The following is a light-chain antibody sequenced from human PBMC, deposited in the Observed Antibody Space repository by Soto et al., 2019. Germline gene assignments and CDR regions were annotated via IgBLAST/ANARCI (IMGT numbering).Light chain of an antibody. V-gene: IGKV3-20*01. CDR3: QQYGSSPKT. CDR2: GAS. CDR1: QSVSRR. Sequence: EIVLTQSPGTLSLSQGGRATLSCRASQSVSRRLAWYQHRPGQSPRLLISGASMRASGVPVRFSGSGSGTDFTLTISRLEPEDFAVYYCQQYGSSPKTFGQGTKVDI. J-gene: IGKJ1*01.